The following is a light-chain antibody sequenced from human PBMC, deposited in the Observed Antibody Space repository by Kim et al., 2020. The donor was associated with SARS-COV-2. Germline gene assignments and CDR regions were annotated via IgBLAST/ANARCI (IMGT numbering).Light chain of an antibody. CDR1: QSVSSY. J-gene: IGKJ5*01. Sequence: SPGESAPLSCRASQSVSSYFAWYQQKPGQAPRLLIYDASNRATGIPARFSGSGSGTDFTLTISSLEPEDFAVYYCQQRSNWPPITFGQGTRLEIK. CDR2: DAS. CDR3: QQRSNWPPIT. V-gene: IGKV3-11*01.